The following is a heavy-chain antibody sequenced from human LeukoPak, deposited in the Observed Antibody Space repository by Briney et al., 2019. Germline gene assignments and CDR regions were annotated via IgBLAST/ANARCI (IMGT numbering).Heavy chain of an antibody. V-gene: IGHV3-23*01. D-gene: IGHD2-2*01. Sequence: GGSLRLSCAASGFSFSSYAMSWVRQAPGKGLEWVSAISGGGGSTHSADSVKGRFIISRDNSKNTLYLQTNSLRAEDTAVYYCAKGTCSGTSCYVMYFQHWGQGTLVTVSS. CDR3: AKGTCSGTSCYVMYFQH. CDR1: GFSFSSYA. CDR2: ISGGGGST. J-gene: IGHJ1*01.